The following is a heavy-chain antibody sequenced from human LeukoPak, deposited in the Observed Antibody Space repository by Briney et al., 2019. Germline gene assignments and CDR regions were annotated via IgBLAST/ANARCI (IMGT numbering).Heavy chain of an antibody. CDR2: IRQDGSQK. J-gene: IGHJ4*02. Sequence: GGSLRLSCTASGFTFGDYAMSWVRQAPGKGLEWVATIRQDGSQKYYVDSVKGRFTISRDNAKNSLYLQMNSLRAEDTAVYYCARESGSVTSEVDFDYWGQGTLVTVSS. CDR1: GFTFGDYA. D-gene: IGHD4-17*01. CDR3: ARESGSVTSEVDFDY. V-gene: IGHV3-7*01.